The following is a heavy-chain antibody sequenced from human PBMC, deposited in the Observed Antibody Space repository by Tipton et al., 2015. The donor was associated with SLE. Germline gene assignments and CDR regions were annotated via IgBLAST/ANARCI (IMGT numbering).Heavy chain of an antibody. Sequence: SLRLSCAASGFTFSNYGMSWVRQAPGKGLEWVSAISGSGDSTYYADSVQGRFTISRDNSKNTLFLQMNSLRAEDTAVYYCARDRSDSGQAFDIWGQGTMATVSS. CDR3: ARDRSDSGQAFDI. D-gene: IGHD3-10*01. J-gene: IGHJ3*02. CDR1: GFTFSNYG. CDR2: ISGSGDST. V-gene: IGHV3-23*01.